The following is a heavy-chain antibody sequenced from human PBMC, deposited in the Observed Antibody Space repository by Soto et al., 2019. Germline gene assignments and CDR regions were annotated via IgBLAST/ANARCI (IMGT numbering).Heavy chain of an antibody. V-gene: IGHV4-38-2*02. D-gene: IGHD3-22*01. Sequence: SETLSLTCAVSGYSISSNYYWGWIRQPPGKGLEWIGSIYQSGSAYYNPSLKSRVTISVDTSKNQFFLKLSSVTAADTAVYYCARDRNPSSGYYYLDSWGQGTLVTVSS. CDR3: ARDRNPSSGYYYLDS. J-gene: IGHJ4*02. CDR2: IYQSGSA. CDR1: GYSISSNYY.